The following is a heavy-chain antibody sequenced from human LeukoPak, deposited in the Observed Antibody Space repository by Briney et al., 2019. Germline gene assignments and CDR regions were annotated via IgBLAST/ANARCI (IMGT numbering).Heavy chain of an antibody. J-gene: IGHJ4*02. CDR3: ARDVRKLGFQNPGPPDQ. D-gene: IGHD3-16*01. V-gene: IGHV3-30-3*01. CDR1: GFTFSSYA. Sequence: GGSLRLSCAASGFTFSSYAMHWVRQAPGKGLEWVAVISYDGSNKYYADSVKGRFTISRDNSKNTLYLQMNSLRAEDTAVYYCARDVRKLGFQNPGPPDQWGQGTLVTVSS. CDR2: ISYDGSNK.